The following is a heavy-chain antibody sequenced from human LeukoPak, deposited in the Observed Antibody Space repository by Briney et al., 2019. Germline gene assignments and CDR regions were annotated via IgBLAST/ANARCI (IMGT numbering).Heavy chain of an antibody. V-gene: IGHV6-1*01. CDR1: GDSVSSNSAA. Sequence: SQTLSLTCAISGDSVSSNSAAWSWIRQSPSRGLEWLGRTYYRSKWNNNYAISVKSRITINPDTSKNQFSLQLNSATPEDTGVYYCARARGYFDLWGRGTLVTVSS. CDR2: TYYRSKWNN. CDR3: ARARGYFDL. D-gene: IGHD3-10*01. J-gene: IGHJ2*01.